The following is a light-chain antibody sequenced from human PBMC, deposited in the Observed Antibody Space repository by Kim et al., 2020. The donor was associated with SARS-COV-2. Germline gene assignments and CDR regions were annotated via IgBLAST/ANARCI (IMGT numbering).Light chain of an antibody. CDR2: ETS. CDR3: QQYNSYSRV. Sequence: ASVGDRVTIPCRASQSIGNWLAWHQQKPGKAPKLLIYETSTVKNGVPSRFSGSGSGTEFTLTINSLQPDDFATYYCQQYNSYSRVFGQGTKVDIK. J-gene: IGKJ1*01. V-gene: IGKV1-5*03. CDR1: QSIGNW.